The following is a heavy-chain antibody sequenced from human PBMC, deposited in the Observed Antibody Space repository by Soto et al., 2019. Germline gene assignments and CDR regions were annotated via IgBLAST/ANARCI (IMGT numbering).Heavy chain of an antibody. V-gene: IGHV3-33*01. CDR1: GVRFGDYG. CDR3: ARDRWITGNFPVYDY. D-gene: IGHD1-20*01. Sequence: GGSLRLSCAASGVRFGDYGMHWFRQAPGKGLEWVAGVQFDGSKEYYVDSVEGRFTISRDNSKNTLNLQMDSLRGEDTAVYYCARDRWITGNFPVYDYWGRGTLVTVSS. CDR2: VQFDGSKE. J-gene: IGHJ4*02.